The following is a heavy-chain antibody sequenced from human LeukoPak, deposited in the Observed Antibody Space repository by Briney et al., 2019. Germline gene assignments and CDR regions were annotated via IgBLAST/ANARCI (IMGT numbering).Heavy chain of an antibody. CDR2: ISYDGSNK. Sequence: GRSLRLSCAASGFTFSSYAMHWVRQAPGKGLEWVAAISYDGSNKYNADSVKGRFTISRDNSKNTLYLQMNSLRAEDTAVYYCARGVSAFDIWGQGTMVTVSS. V-gene: IGHV3-30*04. CDR1: GFTFSSYA. CDR3: ARGVSAFDI. D-gene: IGHD3-3*01. J-gene: IGHJ3*02.